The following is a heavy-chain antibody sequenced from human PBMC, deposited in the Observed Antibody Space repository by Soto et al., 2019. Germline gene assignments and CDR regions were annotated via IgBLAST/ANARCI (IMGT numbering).Heavy chain of an antibody. CDR3: ARQIFAADY. D-gene: IGHD3-9*01. V-gene: IGHV1-69*01. Sequence: QVQLVQSGAEVKKPGSSVKVSCEAPGGTFDHAAITWVRQAPGQGLEWMGGINPMFNSTHYAQKFQGRVTITADAATSTAFMELRRLRSDDTVGYYCARQIFAADYWGQGTLLIVSS. CDR1: GGTFDHAA. J-gene: IGHJ4*02. CDR2: INPMFNST.